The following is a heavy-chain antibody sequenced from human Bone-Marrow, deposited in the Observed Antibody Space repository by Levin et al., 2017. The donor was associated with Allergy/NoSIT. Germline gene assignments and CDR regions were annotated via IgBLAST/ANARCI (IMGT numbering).Heavy chain of an antibody. CDR3: VKDTLRDTAMVPDI. Sequence: LSLTCAASGFSFDDYAMHWIRQAPGKGLEWVSLISWNGGSTYYADSLKGRFTISRDNSKNSLYLQMNGLRPEDTALYYCVKDTLRDTAMVPDIWGQGTAVTVSS. J-gene: IGHJ3*02. V-gene: IGHV3-43D*04. D-gene: IGHD5-18*01. CDR1: GFSFDDYA. CDR2: ISWNGGST.